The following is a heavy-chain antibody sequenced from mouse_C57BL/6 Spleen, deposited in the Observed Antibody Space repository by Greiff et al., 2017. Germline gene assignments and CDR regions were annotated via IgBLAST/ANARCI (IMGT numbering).Heavy chain of an antibody. Sequence: VQLQQSGPELVKPGASVKISCKASGYAFSSSWMNWVKQRPGQGLEWIGRIYPGDGDTNYNGKFKGKATLTADKSSSTAYMQLSSLTSEDSAVYFCARDDYALAWFGYWGQGTLVTVSA. J-gene: IGHJ3*01. D-gene: IGHD2-4*01. CDR2: IYPGDGDT. CDR1: GYAFSSSW. V-gene: IGHV1-82*01. CDR3: ARDDYALAWFGY.